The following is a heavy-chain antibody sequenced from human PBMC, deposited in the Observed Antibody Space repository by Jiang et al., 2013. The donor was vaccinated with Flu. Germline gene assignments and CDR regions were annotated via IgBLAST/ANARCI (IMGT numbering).Heavy chain of an antibody. CDR2: IYSGGST. J-gene: IGHJ4*02. CDR1: GLTVSSNY. D-gene: IGHD6-13*01. CDR3: ARDGNEIAAAGLEY. V-gene: IGHV3-66*01. Sequence: VQLVESGGGLVQPGGSLRLSCAVSGLTVSSNYMSWVRQAPGKGLEWVSVIYSGGSTYYADSVKGRFTISRDNSKNTLYLQMNSLRAEDTAVYYCARDGNEIAAAGLEYWGQGTLVTVSS.